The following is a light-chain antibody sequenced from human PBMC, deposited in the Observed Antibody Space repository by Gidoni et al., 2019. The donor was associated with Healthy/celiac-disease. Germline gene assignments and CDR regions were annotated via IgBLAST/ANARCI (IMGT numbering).Light chain of an antibody. CDR2: AAS. Sequence: SPSSLSASVGDRVTITCRASQSISSYLNWYQQKPGKAPKLLIYAASRLQSGVPSRFSGSGSGTDFTLTISSLQPEDFATYYFQQSYSTPRTFGQGTKVEIK. CDR3: QQSYSTPRT. V-gene: IGKV1-39*01. J-gene: IGKJ1*01. CDR1: QSISSY.